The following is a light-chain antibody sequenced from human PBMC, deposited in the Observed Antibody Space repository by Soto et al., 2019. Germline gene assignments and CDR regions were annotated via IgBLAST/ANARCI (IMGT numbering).Light chain of an antibody. V-gene: IGKV1-39*01. CDR3: QQNYSIPPT. J-gene: IGKJ5*01. CDR2: AAS. CDR1: QGVTSY. Sequence: IQMTQSPSSLSPSAGGSLNIFCPASQGVTSYLAWYQQTPGKAPKLLIYAASTLESGVPSRFSGSGSGTDFTLTISSLQPEDFATYYCQQNYSIPPTFGQGTRLDIK.